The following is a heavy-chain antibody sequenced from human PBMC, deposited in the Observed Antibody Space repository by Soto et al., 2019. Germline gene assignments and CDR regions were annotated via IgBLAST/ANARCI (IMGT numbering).Heavy chain of an antibody. D-gene: IGHD3-22*01. Sequence: SETLSLTCTVSGGSISSYYWSWIRQPPGKGLEWIGYIFYSGSTNYNPSLKSRVTISVDTSKNQFSLKLSSVTAADTAVYYCARERKDYYDSSGYFDYWGQGTLVTFSS. CDR2: IFYSGST. CDR3: ARERKDYYDSSGYFDY. CDR1: GGSISSYY. V-gene: IGHV4-59*01. J-gene: IGHJ4*02.